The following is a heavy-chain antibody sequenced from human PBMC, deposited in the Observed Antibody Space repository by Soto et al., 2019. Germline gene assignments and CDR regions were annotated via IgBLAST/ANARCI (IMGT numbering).Heavy chain of an antibody. CDR3: ARGFKRYCSGGSCYSDY. CDR2: IYHSGST. CDR1: GGSISSGGYS. Sequence: PSETLSLTCAVSGGSISSGGYSWSWIRQPPGKGLEWIGYIYHSGSTYYNPSLKSRVTISVDRSKNQFSLKLSSVTAADTAVYYCARGFKRYCSGGSCYSDYWGQGTLVTVSS. V-gene: IGHV4-30-2*01. D-gene: IGHD2-15*01. J-gene: IGHJ4*02.